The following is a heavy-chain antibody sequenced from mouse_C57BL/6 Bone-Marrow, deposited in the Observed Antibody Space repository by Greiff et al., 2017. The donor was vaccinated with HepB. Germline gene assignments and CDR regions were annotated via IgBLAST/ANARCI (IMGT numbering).Heavy chain of an antibody. V-gene: IGHV1-39*01. CDR3: ARMGDLIYYYGSSPFDY. CDR2: INPNYGTT. D-gene: IGHD1-1*01. CDR1: GYSFTDYN. J-gene: IGHJ2*01. Sequence: EVQLQQSGPELVKPGASVKISCKASGYSFTDYNMNWVKQSNGKSLEWIGVINPNYGTTSYNQKFKGKATLTVDQSSRTAYMQLNSLTSEDSAVYYCARMGDLIYYYGSSPFDYWGQGTTLTVSS.